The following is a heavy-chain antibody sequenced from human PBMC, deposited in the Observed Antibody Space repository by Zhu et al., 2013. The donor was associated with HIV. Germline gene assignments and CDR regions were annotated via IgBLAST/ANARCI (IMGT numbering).Heavy chain of an antibody. Sequence: QVQLVQSGAEVKKPGSSVKVSCKASGGTFSSYAISWVRQAPGQGLEWMGGIIPIFGTANYAQKFQGRVTITADESTSTAYMELSSLRSEDTAVYYCARDALPGPAYYYGSGSYTGFDPWGQGTLVTVSS. CDR1: GGTFSSYA. CDR2: IIPIFGTA. CDR3: ARDALPGPAYYYGSGSYTGFDP. J-gene: IGHJ5*02. V-gene: IGHV1-69*01. D-gene: IGHD3-10*01.